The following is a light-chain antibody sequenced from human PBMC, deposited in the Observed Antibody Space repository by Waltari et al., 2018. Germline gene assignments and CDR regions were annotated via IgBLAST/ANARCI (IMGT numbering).Light chain of an antibody. CDR3: QQYNHWPPIT. J-gene: IGKJ5*01. CDR1: QSVSSN. V-gene: IGKV3-15*01. CDR2: QAS. Sequence: EIVMPQSPDTLSVSPGESATFSCRASQSVSSNLAWYQQKPGQAPTLLIYQASTRATSIPARFRGSGAGTDFTLTISSLQSEDSAVYYCQQYNHWPPITFGQGTRLEIK.